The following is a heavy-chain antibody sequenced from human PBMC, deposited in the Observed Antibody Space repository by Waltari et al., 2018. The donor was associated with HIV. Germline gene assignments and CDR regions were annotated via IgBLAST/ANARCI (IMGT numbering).Heavy chain of an antibody. V-gene: IGHV3-30*01. CDR1: GCTLSSDA. D-gene: IGHD5-18*01. Sequence: QVQLVEAGGGVVQPGRSVRLECADSGCTLSSDAMHWVRQAPGKGLGLVAVISDDVRNKYYADSLKGRFTISRDHSKNTLYLLLNSLRAEDTAVYYCARGARYSYLSVDYWRQGTLVTVSS. J-gene: IGHJ4*02. CDR3: ARGARYSYLSVDY. CDR2: ISDDVRNK.